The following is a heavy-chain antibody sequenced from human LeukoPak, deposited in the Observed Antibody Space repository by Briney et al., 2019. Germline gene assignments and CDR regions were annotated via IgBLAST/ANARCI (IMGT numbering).Heavy chain of an antibody. CDR1: GFTVSSNY. V-gene: IGHV3-66*01. J-gene: IGHJ5*02. D-gene: IGHD5-18*01. Sequence: PGGSLRLSCAASGFTVSSNYMSWVRQAPGKGLEWVSVIYSGGSTYYADSVKGRFTISRDISRNTVSLQMNSLRAEDTAVYYSTRARYGNYWFDPWGQGTLVTVSS. CDR3: TRARYGNYWFDP. CDR2: IYSGGST.